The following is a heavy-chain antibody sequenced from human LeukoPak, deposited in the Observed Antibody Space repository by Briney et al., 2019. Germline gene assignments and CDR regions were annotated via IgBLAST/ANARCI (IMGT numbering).Heavy chain of an antibody. Sequence: GWSLRLSCAASGFTFTDFYMSWIRQAPGKGLEWVSYISSSGTTIYYADSVMGRFTISRDNAKNSLYLQMNSLRAEDTAVYYCARALTGFIPGNWGQGTLVTVSS. J-gene: IGHJ4*02. CDR3: ARALTGFIPGN. CDR2: ISSSGTTI. V-gene: IGHV3-11*01. D-gene: IGHD3-9*01. CDR1: GFTFTDFY.